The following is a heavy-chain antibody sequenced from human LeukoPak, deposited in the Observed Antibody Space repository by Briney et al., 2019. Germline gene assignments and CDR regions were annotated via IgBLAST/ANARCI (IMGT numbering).Heavy chain of an antibody. V-gene: IGHV3-48*04. CDR2: ISSSSSTI. Sequence: GGSLRLSCAASGFTFSSYSMNWVRQAPGKGLEWVSYISSSSSTIYYADSVKGRFTISRDNAKNSLYLQMNSLRAEDTALYYCAKDRGYDIKSVDYWGQGTLVTVSS. CDR1: GFTFSSYS. J-gene: IGHJ4*02. D-gene: IGHD2-8*01. CDR3: AKDRGYDIKSVDY.